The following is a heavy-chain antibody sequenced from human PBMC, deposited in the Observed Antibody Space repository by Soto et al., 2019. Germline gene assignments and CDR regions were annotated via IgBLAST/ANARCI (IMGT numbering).Heavy chain of an antibody. J-gene: IGHJ6*02. V-gene: IGHV3-64*02. D-gene: IGHD3-9*01. CDR1: GFTFSSYA. Sequence: GGSLRLSCAASGFTFSSYAMHWVRQAPGKGLEYVSAISSNGGSTYYADSVKGRFTISRDNSKNTLYLQMGSLRAEDMAVYYCARGGRKRFWLDGMDVWGQGTTVTVSS. CDR3: ARGGRKRFWLDGMDV. CDR2: ISSNGGST.